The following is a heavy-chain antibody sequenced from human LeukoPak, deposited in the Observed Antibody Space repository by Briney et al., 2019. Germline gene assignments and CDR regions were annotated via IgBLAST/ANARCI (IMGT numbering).Heavy chain of an antibody. Sequence: ASVKVSCKASGGTFSSYAISWVRQAPGQGLEWMGGIIPIFGTANYAQKFQGRVTITADESTSTAYMELSSLRSEDTAVYYCAGGKPFYDSSGYYLGKFDYWGQGTLVTVSS. CDR1: GGTFSSYA. V-gene: IGHV1-69*13. J-gene: IGHJ4*02. CDR2: IIPIFGTA. CDR3: AGGKPFYDSSGYYLGKFDY. D-gene: IGHD3-22*01.